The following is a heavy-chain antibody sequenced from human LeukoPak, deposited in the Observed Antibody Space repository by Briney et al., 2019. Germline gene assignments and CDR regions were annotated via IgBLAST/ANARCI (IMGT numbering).Heavy chain of an antibody. CDR2: IWYDGSNK. Sequence: GRSLRLSCAASGFTFSTYGMHWVRQAPGKGLEWLTDIWYDGSNKYYADSVKGRFTISRDNSKNTLYLQMNSLRAEDTAVYYCAREAPHTDYWGQGTLVTVSS. CDR3: AREAPHTDY. CDR1: GFTFSTYG. V-gene: IGHV3-30*19. D-gene: IGHD6-6*01. J-gene: IGHJ4*02.